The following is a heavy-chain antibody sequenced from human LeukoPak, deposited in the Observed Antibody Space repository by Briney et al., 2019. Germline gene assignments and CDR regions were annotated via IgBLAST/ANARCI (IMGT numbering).Heavy chain of an antibody. J-gene: IGHJ4*02. D-gene: IGHD2-21*01. CDR1: GYTFTGYY. CDR2: INPNSGGT. Sequence: ASVKVSCKASGYTFTGYYMHWVRQAPGQGLEWMGWINPNSGGTNYAQKFQGRVTMTRDTSISTAYKELSRLRSDDTAVYYCARVVVATMFVDYWGQGTLVTVSS. CDR3: ARVVVATMFVDY. V-gene: IGHV1-2*02.